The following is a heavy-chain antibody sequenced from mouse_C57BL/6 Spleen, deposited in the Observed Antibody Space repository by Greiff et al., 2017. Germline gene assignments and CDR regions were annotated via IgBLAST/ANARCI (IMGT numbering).Heavy chain of an antibody. D-gene: IGHD1-1*01. CDR2: IRLKSDNYAT. Sequence: EVMLVESGGGLVQPGGSMKLSCVASGFTFSNYWMNWVRQSPEKGLEWDAQIRLKSDNYATHYAESVKGRFTISRDDSKSSVYLRMNNLRAEDTGIYYFTGGYYGGFAFGGQGTLVTVSA. CDR1: GFTFSNYW. V-gene: IGHV6-3*01. J-gene: IGHJ3*01. CDR3: TGGYYGGFAF.